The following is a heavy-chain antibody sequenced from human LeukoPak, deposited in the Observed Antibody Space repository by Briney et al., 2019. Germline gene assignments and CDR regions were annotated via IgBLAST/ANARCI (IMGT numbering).Heavy chain of an antibody. CDR3: AGAPKQHYFDY. J-gene: IGHJ4*02. CDR1: SGSITSYY. V-gene: IGHV4-59*01. Sequence: PSGTLSLTCTVSSGSITSYYWSWVRHPPGKGLEYIEHIHYTGSIDYNPSLKSRVTMSVDTSKNQFSLRLISVTVSEPAVYFCAGAPKQHYFDYWGREILVAVSS. CDR2: IHYTGSI.